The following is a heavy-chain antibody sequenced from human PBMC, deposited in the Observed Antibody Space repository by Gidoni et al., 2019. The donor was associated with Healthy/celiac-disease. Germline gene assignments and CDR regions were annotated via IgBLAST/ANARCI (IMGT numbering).Heavy chain of an antibody. D-gene: IGHD1-26*01. CDR2: IRSKANIYAT. J-gene: IGHJ4*02. CDR3: TGRADY. CDR1: GFTFSGAA. Sequence: EVQLVEPGGGLGQPGGSLKLSCAASGFTFSGAAMHWVRQASGKGLEGVGRIRSKANIYATAYAASVKGRFTISRDDSKNTAYLQMNSLKTEDTAVYYCTGRADYWGQGTLVTVSS. V-gene: IGHV3-73*01.